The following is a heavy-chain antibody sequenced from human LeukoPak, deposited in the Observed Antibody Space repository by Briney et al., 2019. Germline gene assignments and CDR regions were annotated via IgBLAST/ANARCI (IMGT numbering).Heavy chain of an antibody. CDR1: GYTFTSYW. CDR2: IYPGDSDT. J-gene: IGHJ4*02. D-gene: IGHD6-6*01. Sequence: GESLKISCKGSGYTFTSYWIGWVRQMPGKGLEWMGIIYPGDSDTRYSPSFQGQVTISADKSISTAYLQWSSLKASDTAMYYCARGASIAARHVDYWGQGTLVTVSS. V-gene: IGHV5-51*01. CDR3: ARGASIAARHVDY.